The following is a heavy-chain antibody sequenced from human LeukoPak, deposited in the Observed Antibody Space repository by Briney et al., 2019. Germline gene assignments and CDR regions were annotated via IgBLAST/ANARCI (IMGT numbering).Heavy chain of an antibody. CDR1: GFTFSSYG. V-gene: IGHV3-30*02. D-gene: IGHD6-19*01. CDR2: IRYDGSNK. CDR3: MVADLDAFDI. Sequence: PGGSLRLSCAASGFTFSSYGMHWVRQAPGKGLEWVAFIRYDGSNKYYADSVKGRFTISRDNSKNTLYLQMNSLRAEDTAVYYPMVADLDAFDIWGQGTMVTVSS. J-gene: IGHJ3*02.